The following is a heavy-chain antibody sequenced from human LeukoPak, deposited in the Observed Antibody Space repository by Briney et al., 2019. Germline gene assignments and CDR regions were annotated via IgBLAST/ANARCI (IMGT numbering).Heavy chain of an antibody. CDR1: GGSISGYY. V-gene: IGHV4-59*08. Sequence: SETLSLTCTVSGGSISGYYWSWIRQPPGKGLEWIGYIYYSGSTNYNPSLKSRVTIPVDTSKNQFSLKLSSLTAADTAVYYCARQRVAAAGTLDYWGQGTLVTVSS. CDR2: IYYSGST. CDR3: ARQRVAAAGTLDY. J-gene: IGHJ4*02. D-gene: IGHD6-13*01.